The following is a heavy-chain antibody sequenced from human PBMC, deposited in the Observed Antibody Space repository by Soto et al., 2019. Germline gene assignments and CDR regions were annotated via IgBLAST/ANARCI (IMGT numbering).Heavy chain of an antibody. CDR1: GYTFSNFW. D-gene: IGHD6-13*01. Sequence: PGESLKISCQCSGYTFSNFWIAWVRQLPGKGLEWMGIIYPDDYETRYSPSFRGKVTISADRSIGTSYLQWSSLGASDSAFYFCARSPRSSPYFDYWGQGALVTVSS. J-gene: IGHJ4*02. CDR2: IYPDDYET. CDR3: ARSPRSSPYFDY. V-gene: IGHV5-51*01.